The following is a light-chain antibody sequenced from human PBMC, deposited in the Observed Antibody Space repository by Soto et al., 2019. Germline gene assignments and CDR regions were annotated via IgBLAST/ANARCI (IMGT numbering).Light chain of an antibody. V-gene: IGKV3-20*01. J-gene: IGKJ2*01. CDR2: DAS. CDR1: QSVSSSY. CDR3: QQYGSSLYT. Sequence: EIVLTQSPGTLSLSPGERATLSCRASQSVSSSYLAWYQQKPGQAPRLLIYDASSRATGIPDRFSGSGSGTDSTLTISRLEPEDFAVYYSQQYGSSLYTFGQGTKLEIK.